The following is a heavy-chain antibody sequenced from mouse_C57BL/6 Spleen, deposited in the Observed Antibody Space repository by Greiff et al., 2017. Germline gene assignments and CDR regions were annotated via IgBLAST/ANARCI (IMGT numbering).Heavy chain of an antibody. CDR1: GYTFTSYW. V-gene: IGHV1-55*01. Sequence: QVQLQQPGAELVKPGASVKMSCKASGYTFTSYWITWVKQRPGQGLEWIGDIYPGSGSTNYNEKFKSKATLTVDASSSTAYMQLSSLTSEDSAVYYCARRRVNRDYARDYWGQGTSVTVSS. CDR2: IYPGSGST. J-gene: IGHJ4*01. CDR3: ARRRVNRDYARDY. D-gene: IGHD2-2*01.